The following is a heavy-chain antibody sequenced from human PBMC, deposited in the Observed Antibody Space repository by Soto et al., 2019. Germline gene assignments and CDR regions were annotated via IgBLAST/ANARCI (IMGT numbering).Heavy chain of an antibody. V-gene: IGHV3-23*01. Sequence: GGSLRLSCAASGFTFSSYAMSWVRQAPGKGLEWVAVICGSGSSTYYADSVKGRFTISRDNSKNTVSLQMNSLRDEDSAAYYCATTGPYWGQGTLVTVSS. J-gene: IGHJ4*02. CDR3: ATTGPY. CDR1: GFTFSSYA. CDR2: ICGSGSST.